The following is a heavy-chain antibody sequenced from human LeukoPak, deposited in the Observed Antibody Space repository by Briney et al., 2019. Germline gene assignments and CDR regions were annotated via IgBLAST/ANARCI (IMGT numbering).Heavy chain of an antibody. V-gene: IGHV3-30*02. CDR1: GFTFSSYG. CDR3: ANLPWDHLPEAFDY. CDR2: IRYDGSNK. Sequence: GGSLRLSCAASGFTFSSYGMHWVRQAPGKGLEWVAFIRYDGSNKYYADSVKGRFTISRDNPKNTLYLQMNSLRAEDTAVYYCANLPWDHLPEAFDYWGQGTLVTVSS. D-gene: IGHD1-26*01. J-gene: IGHJ4*02.